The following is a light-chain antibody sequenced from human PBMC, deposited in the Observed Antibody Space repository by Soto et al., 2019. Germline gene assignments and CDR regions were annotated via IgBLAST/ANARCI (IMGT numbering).Light chain of an antibody. CDR1: QTIGSW. J-gene: IGKJ1*01. Sequence: DIQLTQSPSTLSASVGDRVTITCRASQTIGSWLAWYQQKPGKAPKLLIYKASSLESGVPSRFSGSGSGTDFTLTISSLRPDDFATYYCQQYSSYSWTFGQGTKVDIK. CDR2: KAS. V-gene: IGKV1-5*03. CDR3: QQYSSYSWT.